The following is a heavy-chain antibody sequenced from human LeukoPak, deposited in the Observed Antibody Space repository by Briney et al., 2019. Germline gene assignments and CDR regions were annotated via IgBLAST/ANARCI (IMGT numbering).Heavy chain of an antibody. V-gene: IGHV3-33*01. CDR3: ARDSTYGDYVYYYYGMDV. D-gene: IGHD4-17*01. CDR1: GFTFSSYG. J-gene: IGHJ6*04. Sequence: PGGSLRLSCAASGFTFSSYGMHWVRQAPGKGLEWVAVIWYDGSNKYYADSVKGRFTISRDNAKNSLYLQMNSLRAEDTAVYYCARDSTYGDYVYYYYGMDVWGKGTTVTVSS. CDR2: IWYDGSNK.